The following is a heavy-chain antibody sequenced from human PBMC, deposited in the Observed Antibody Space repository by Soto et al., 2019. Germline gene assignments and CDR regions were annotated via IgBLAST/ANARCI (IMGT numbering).Heavy chain of an antibody. V-gene: IGHV6-1*01. Sequence: KQSQTLSLTCDISGDSVSSNSAAWNWIRQTPSRGLEWLGRTYYRSKWYNNYAISVKSRITVNPDTCKNQFSLQLNSVTPEDTAVYYCARGSWDDVSGHYYMDVWGKGTTVTVSS. J-gene: IGHJ6*03. D-gene: IGHD1-1*01. CDR3: ARGSWDDVSGHYYMDV. CDR2: TYYRSKWYN. CDR1: GDSVSSNSAA.